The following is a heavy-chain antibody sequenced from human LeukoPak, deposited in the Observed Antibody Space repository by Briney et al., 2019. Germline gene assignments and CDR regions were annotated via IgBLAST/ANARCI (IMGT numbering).Heavy chain of an antibody. CDR2: FDPEDGET. CDR3: ATARDMTTVTTIFDY. CDR1: GYTLTELS. D-gene: IGHD4-17*01. V-gene: IGHV1-24*01. J-gene: IGHJ4*02. Sequence: ASVKVSCKVSGYTLTELSMHWVRRAPGKGLEWMGGFDPEDGETIYAQKFQGRVTMTEDTSTDTAYMELSSLRSEDTAVYYCATARDMTTVTTIFDYWGQGTLVTVSS.